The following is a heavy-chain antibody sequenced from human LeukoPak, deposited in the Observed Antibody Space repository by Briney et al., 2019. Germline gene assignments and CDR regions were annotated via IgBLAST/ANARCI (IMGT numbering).Heavy chain of an antibody. CDR2: ISGDGRST. CDR1: GFMSDDSA. J-gene: IGHJ4*02. D-gene: IGHD6-6*01. V-gene: IGHV3-43*02. Sequence: GGSLRLSRAASGFMSDDSAMHSVRDILGKGLEWVYLISGDGRSTYYADSVKGRFTISRDNSKTSLYLQMNGLRTEDTALYYCGKEDYSSSAIDYWGQGNLVTGSS. CDR3: GKEDYSSSAIDY.